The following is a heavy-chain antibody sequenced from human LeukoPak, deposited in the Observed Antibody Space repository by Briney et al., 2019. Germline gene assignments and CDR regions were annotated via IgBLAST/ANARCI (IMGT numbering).Heavy chain of an antibody. CDR1: GGTFSSYA. V-gene: IGHV1-69*05. Sequence: ASVKVSCKASGGTFSSYAISWVRQAPGQGLEWMGGIIPIFGTANYAQKFQGRVTMTRDTSISTAYMELSRLRSDDTAVYYCASIYGDYDYWGQGTLVTVSS. D-gene: IGHD4-17*01. J-gene: IGHJ4*02. CDR2: IIPIFGTA. CDR3: ASIYGDYDY.